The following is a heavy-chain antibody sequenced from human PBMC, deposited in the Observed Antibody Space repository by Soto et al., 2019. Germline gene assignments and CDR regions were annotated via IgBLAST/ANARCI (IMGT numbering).Heavy chain of an antibody. J-gene: IGHJ6*02. CDR3: AREAEPYYDFWSGYSYYYYGMDV. V-gene: IGHV1-46*01. CDR1: GYTFTSYY. D-gene: IGHD3-3*01. CDR2: INPSGGST. Sequence: GASVKVSCKASGYTFTSYYMHWVRQAPGQGLEWMGIINPSGGSTSYAQKFQGRVTMTRDTSTSTVYMELSSLRSEDTAVYYCAREAEPYYDFWSGYSYYYYGMDVWGQGTTVTVS.